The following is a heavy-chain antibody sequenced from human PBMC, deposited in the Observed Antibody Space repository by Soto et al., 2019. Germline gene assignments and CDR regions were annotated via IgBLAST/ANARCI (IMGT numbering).Heavy chain of an antibody. D-gene: IGHD3-10*01. CDR1: GGSISSGGYS. J-gene: IGHJ6*02. Sequence: SETLSLTCAVSGGSISSGGYSWSWIRQPPGKGLEWIGYMYHSGSTYYNPSLKSRVTISIDRSKNQFSLKLSSVTAADTAVYYCATGGGRFNYGMDVWGQGTTVTVS. V-gene: IGHV4-30-2*01. CDR3: ATGGGRFNYGMDV. CDR2: MYHSGST.